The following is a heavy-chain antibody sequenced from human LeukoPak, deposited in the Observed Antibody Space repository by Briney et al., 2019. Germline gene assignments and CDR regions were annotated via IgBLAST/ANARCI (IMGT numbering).Heavy chain of an antibody. J-gene: IGHJ4*02. V-gene: IGHV1-2*02. CDR1: GYTFTGYY. CDR3: ARDTSLIAAAGPTNFDY. Sequence: GASVKVSCKASGYTFTGYYMHWVRQAPGQGLEWMGWINPNSGGTNYAQKFQGRVTMTRDTSISTAYMELSRLRSDDTAVYYCARDTSLIAAAGPTNFDYWGQGTLVTVSS. D-gene: IGHD6-13*01. CDR2: INPNSGGT.